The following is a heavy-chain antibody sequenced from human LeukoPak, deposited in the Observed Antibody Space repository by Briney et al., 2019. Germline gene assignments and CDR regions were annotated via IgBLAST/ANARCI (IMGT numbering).Heavy chain of an antibody. Sequence: PGGSLRLSCAASGFTFNSYSMNWVRQTPGKGLEWVSSISSSSGYINYADSVKGRFTVSRDNAKNSLYLQMNSLRAEDTAVYYCAREPSIVGAPNWFDPWGQGTLVTVSS. D-gene: IGHD1-26*01. CDR3: AREPSIVGAPNWFDP. CDR2: ISSSSGYI. V-gene: IGHV3-21*01. J-gene: IGHJ5*02. CDR1: GFTFNSYS.